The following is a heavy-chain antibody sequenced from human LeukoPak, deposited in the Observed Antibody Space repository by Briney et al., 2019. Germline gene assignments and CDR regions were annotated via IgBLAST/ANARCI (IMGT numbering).Heavy chain of an antibody. CDR1: GGSISSYY. D-gene: IGHD3-10*01. Sequence: KPSETLSLTCTVSGGSISSYYWSWIRQPPGKGLEWIGYIYYSGSTNYNPSLKSRVTISVDTSKNQFSLKLSSVTAADTAVYYCARDSTLGYYYGSGSYLPARSRTYGMDVWGQGTTVTVSS. CDR3: ARDSTLGYYYGSGSYLPARSRTYGMDV. CDR2: IYYSGST. V-gene: IGHV4-59*01. J-gene: IGHJ6*02.